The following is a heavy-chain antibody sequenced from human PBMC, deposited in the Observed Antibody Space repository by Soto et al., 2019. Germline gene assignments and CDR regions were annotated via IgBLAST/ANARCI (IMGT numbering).Heavy chain of an antibody. CDR1: GFTFSSYA. Sequence: GGSLRLSCAASGFTFSSYAMHWVRQAPGKGLEWVAVISYDGSNKYYADSVKGRFTISRDNSKNTLYLQMNSLRAEDTAVYYCVKGSVWTWFDPWGQGILVTVSS. J-gene: IGHJ5*02. D-gene: IGHD2-21*01. CDR2: ISYDGSNK. CDR3: VKGSVWTWFDP. V-gene: IGHV3-30-3*02.